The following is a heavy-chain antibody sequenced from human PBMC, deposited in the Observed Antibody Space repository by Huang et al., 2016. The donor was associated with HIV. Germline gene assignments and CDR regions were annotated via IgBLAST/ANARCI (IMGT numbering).Heavy chain of an antibody. CDR1: GDTFSSYA. Sequence: QVHLVQSGTEVKKPGSSVKVSCKAFGDTFSSYAITWVRQAPGQGLEGMGGIIPIVPTANYAQKVQGRVTITADESTSTAYMELSGLRSEDTAVYYCAGVSTLKYFDYWGQGTLVTVSS. V-gene: IGHV1-69*13. CDR2: IIPIVPTA. J-gene: IGHJ4*02. CDR3: AGVSTLKYFDY. D-gene: IGHD2-8*01.